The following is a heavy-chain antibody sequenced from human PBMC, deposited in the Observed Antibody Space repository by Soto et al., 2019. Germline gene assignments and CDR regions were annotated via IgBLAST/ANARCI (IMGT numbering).Heavy chain of an antibody. D-gene: IGHD4-17*01. CDR2: IIPIFGTA. Sequence: GASVKVSCKASGGTFSSYAISWVRQAPGQGLEWMGGIIPIFGTANYAQKFQGRVTITADESTSTAYMELSSLRSEDTAVYYCASSLRFHYGDYTGYFDYWGQGTLVTVSS. J-gene: IGHJ4*02. CDR3: ASSLRFHYGDYTGYFDY. V-gene: IGHV1-69*13. CDR1: GGTFSSYA.